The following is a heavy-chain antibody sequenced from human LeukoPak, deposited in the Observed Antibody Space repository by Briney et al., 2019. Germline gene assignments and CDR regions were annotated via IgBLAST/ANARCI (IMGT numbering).Heavy chain of an antibody. CDR3: ARGSSHFDK. CDR1: GFTFSRYS. Sequence: GSLRLSCGASGFTFSRYSMNWVRQAPGKGLEWIGEINRGDYIPSLKSRVTISVDTSKNQFCLKLTSVTAADTGVYYCARGSSHFDKWGQGTLVTVSS. CDR2: INRG. J-gene: IGHJ4*02. V-gene: IGHV4-34*01.